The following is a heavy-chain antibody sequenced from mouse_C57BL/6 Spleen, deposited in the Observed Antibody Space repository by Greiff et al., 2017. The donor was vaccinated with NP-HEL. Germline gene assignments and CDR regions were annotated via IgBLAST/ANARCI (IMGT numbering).Heavy chain of an antibody. CDR2: IDPETGGT. D-gene: IGHD1-1*01. CDR1: GYTFTDYE. J-gene: IGHJ2*01. Sequence: QLQQSGAELVRPGASVTLSCKASGYTFTDYEMHWVKQTPVHGLEWIGAIDPETGGTAYNQKFKGKAILTADKSSSTAYMELRSLTSEDSAVYYCTRSRGYYYGSSYPYYFDYWGQGTTLTVSS. CDR3: TRSRGYYYGSSYPYYFDY. V-gene: IGHV1-15*01.